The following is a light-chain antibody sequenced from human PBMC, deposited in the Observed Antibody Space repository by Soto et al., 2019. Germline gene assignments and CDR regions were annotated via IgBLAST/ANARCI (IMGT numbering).Light chain of an antibody. Sequence: QSSLTQPSSLSGSPRQSITISCTGAISDVGGYTYVSWYQQHPGKAPKLMIYEVNNRPSGVSNRFSGSKSGNTASLTISGLQAEDEADYYCSSYTSSSTIYVFGTGTKVTVL. CDR2: EVN. V-gene: IGLV2-14*01. CDR3: SSYTSSSTIYV. J-gene: IGLJ1*01. CDR1: ISDVGGYTY.